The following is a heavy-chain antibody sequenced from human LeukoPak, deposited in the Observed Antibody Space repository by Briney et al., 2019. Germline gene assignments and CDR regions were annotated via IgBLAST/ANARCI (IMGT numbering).Heavy chain of an antibody. CDR1: GGSISSYY. V-gene: IGHV4-59*08. Sequence: SETLSLTCTVSGGSISSYYWSWIRQPPGKGLEWIGYIYYSGSTNYNPSLKSRVTISVDTSKNQFSLKLSSVTAADTAVYYCARHDSYYDYVWGSYRYEDYWGQGTLVTVSS. CDR3: ARHDSYYDYVWGSYRYEDY. D-gene: IGHD3-16*02. J-gene: IGHJ4*02. CDR2: IYYSGST.